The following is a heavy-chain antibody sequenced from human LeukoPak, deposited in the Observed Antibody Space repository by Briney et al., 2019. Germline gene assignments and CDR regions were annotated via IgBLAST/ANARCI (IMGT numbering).Heavy chain of an antibody. CDR3: AKYPPSSSSIYYYYGMDV. CDR2: ISGSGGST. V-gene: IGHV3-23*01. J-gene: IGHJ6*02. CDR1: GFTFSSYA. D-gene: IGHD6-6*01. Sequence: PGGSLRLSCAASGFTFSSYAMSWVRQAPGKGLEWVSAISGSGGSTYYADSVKGRFTISRDNSKNTLYLQMNSLRAEDTAVYYCAKYPPSSSSIYYYYGMDVWGQGTTVTVSS.